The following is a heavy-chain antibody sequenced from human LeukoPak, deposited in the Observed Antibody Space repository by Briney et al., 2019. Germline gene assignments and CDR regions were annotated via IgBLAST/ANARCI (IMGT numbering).Heavy chain of an antibody. CDR3: ARGRIAAAGTERGSFDP. D-gene: IGHD6-13*01. V-gene: IGHV4-34*01. CDR1: GGSFSGYY. J-gene: IGHJ5*02. CDR2: INHSGST. Sequence: SETLSLTCAVYGGSFSGYYWSWIRQPPVKGLEWIGEINHSGSTNYNPSLKSRVTISVDTSKNQFSLKLSSVTAADTAVYYCARGRIAAAGTERGSFDPWGQGTLVTVSS.